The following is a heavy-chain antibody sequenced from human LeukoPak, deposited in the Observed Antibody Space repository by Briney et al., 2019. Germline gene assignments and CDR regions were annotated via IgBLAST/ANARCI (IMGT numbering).Heavy chain of an antibody. CDR1: GYSVSSGYY. CDR2: IYHSGST. J-gene: IGHJ4*02. CDR3: ARGLTGATFPFDY. Sequence: SETLSLSCTVSGYSVSSGYYWSWIRQPPGKGLEWIGYIYHSGSTYYNPSLKSRVTISVDGSKDQFSLNLSSVTAADTAVYYCARGLTGATFPFDYWGQGTLVTVSS. D-gene: IGHD1-7*01. V-gene: IGHV4-38-2*02.